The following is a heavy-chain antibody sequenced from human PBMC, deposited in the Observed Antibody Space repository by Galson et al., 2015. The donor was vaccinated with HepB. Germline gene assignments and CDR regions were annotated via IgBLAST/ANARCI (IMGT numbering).Heavy chain of an antibody. CDR2: IIPFFGTT. Sequence: KVSCKASGDTFTKHAISWVRQAPGQGLEWMGGIIPFFGTTNYAQKFQGRVTITADESTNTVFLELSSLRAGDTAVYYCARGYCGSTSCYTMTLYYYGMDVWGQGTPVTVCS. V-gene: IGHV1-69*01. J-gene: IGHJ6*02. CDR3: ARGYCGSTSCYTMTLYYYGMDV. CDR1: GDTFTKHA. D-gene: IGHD2-2*01.